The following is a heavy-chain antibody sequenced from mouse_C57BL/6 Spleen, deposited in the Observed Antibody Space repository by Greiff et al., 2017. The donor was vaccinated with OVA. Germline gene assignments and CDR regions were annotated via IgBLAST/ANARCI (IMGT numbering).Heavy chain of an antibody. CDR1: GYAFSSYW. J-gene: IGHJ4*01. CDR2: IYPGDGDT. D-gene: IGHD3-2*02. V-gene: IGHV1-80*01. Sequence: VQLQQSGAELVKPGASVKISCKASGYAFSSYWMNWVKQRPGKGLEWIGQIYPGDGDTNYNGKFKGKATLTADKSSSTAYMQLSSLTSEDSAVYFCARRSSGYYAMDYWGQGTSVTVSS. CDR3: ARRSSGYYAMDY.